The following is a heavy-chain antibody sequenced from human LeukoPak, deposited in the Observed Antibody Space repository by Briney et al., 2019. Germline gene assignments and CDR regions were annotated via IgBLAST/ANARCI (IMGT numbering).Heavy chain of an antibody. CDR2: IYTDGCN. D-gene: IGHD2-21*02. CDR3: AREGYRGGDCYSPYYFDY. V-gene: IGHV4-61*02. CDR1: GASISSCGYY. Sequence: SQTLSLTCSVSGASISSCGYYWSWLRQPAGKGLEWIGRIYTDGCNEYNPSLKSRVTMSVDTSKNQFYLNLTSVTAADTAVYYCAREGYRGGDCYSPYYFDYWGQGTLVTVSS. J-gene: IGHJ4*02.